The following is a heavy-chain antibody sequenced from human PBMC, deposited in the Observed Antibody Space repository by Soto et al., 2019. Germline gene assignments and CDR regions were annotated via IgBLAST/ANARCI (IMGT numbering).Heavy chain of an antibody. CDR1: GGSFSGYY. Sequence: PSETLSLTCAVYGGSFSGYYWSWIRQPPGKGLEWIGEINHSGSTNYNPSLKSRVTISVDTSKNQFSLELSSVTAADTAVYYCARGLVRGVSNWFDPWGQGTLVTVSS. CDR2: INHSGST. CDR3: ARGLVRGVSNWFDP. D-gene: IGHD3-10*01. V-gene: IGHV4-34*01. J-gene: IGHJ5*02.